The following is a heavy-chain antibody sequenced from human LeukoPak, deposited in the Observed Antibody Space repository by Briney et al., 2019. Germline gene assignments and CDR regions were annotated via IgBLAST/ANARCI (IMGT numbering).Heavy chain of an antibody. CDR1: GYTFTSYG. CDR2: ISAYNGNT. D-gene: IGHD2-2*01. J-gene: IGHJ4*02. V-gene: IGHV1-18*01. CDR3: ARRGYCSTTSCSPPLRYFDWLPDY. Sequence: ASVKVSCKASGYTFTSYGISWVRQAPGQGLEWMGWISAYNGNTNYAQKLQGRVTMTTDTSTSTAYMELRSLRSDGTAVYYCARRGYCSTTSCSPPLRYFDWLPDYWGQGTLVTVSS.